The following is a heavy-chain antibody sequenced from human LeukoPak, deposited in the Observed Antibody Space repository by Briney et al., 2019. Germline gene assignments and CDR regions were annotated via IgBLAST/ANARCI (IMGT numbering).Heavy chain of an antibody. CDR1: GLTFSNYW. J-gene: IGHJ1*01. CDR2: IKEDGSEK. D-gene: IGHD1-1*01. Sequence: GGSLRLSCAASGLTFSNYWMTWVRQAPGKGLEWVANIKEDGSEKYYVDSVKGRFTISRDNAKNSLYLQMNSLRAEDTAVYYCARYPSNNSYGNFQYWGQGTLVTVSS. CDR3: ARYPSNNSYGNFQY. V-gene: IGHV3-7*03.